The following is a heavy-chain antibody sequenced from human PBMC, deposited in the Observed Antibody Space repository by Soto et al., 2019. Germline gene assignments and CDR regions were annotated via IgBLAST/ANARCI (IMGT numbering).Heavy chain of an antibody. CDR3: ARRREYSNPRDAFAI. V-gene: IGHV3-11*06. CDR2: ISSSSSYT. CDR1: GFTFSDYY. J-gene: IGHJ3*02. D-gene: IGHD6-6*01. Sequence: PGGTLRLSCAASGFTFSDYYMSWIRQAPGKGLEWVSYISSSSSYTNYADSVKGRFTISRDNAKNSLYLQMNSLRAEDTAVYYCARRREYSNPRDAFAIWGQGTTVTGSS.